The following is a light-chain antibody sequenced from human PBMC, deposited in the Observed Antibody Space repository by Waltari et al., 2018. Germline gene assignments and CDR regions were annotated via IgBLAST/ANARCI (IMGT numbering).Light chain of an antibody. CDR3: SSYAGGSSLM. CDR1: STDLEGYHP. V-gene: IGLV2-8*01. CDR2: EVT. J-gene: IGLJ3*02. Sequence: QSALTQPPSASVSPGQSIPIPCTGISTDLEGYHPVLWNQQHPGKAPNLLISEVTKRPAGVPDRFSGSKSDNTAALAGSGLQAEDEADYYCSSYAGGSSLMYGGGTKLTVL.